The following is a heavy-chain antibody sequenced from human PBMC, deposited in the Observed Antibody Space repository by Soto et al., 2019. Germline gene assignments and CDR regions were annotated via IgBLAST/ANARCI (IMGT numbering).Heavy chain of an antibody. Sequence: GGSLRLSCAASGFTFSSYNMNWVRQAPGKGLEWVSSISSTSSYIYYADSVKGRFTISRDNAKNSLYLQMNSLRAEDTAVYYCARGPPGWLQPLDYWGKGPLVTVSS. CDR1: GFTFSSYN. J-gene: IGHJ4*02. V-gene: IGHV3-21*04. D-gene: IGHD5-12*01. CDR3: ARGPPGWLQPLDY. CDR2: ISSTSSYI.